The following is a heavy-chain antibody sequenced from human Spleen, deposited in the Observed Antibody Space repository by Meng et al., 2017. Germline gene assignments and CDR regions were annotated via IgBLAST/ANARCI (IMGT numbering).Heavy chain of an antibody. D-gene: IGHD6-13*01. CDR1: GYTFPDYW. J-gene: IGHJ4*02. V-gene: IGHV1-2*06. CDR3: ARDEDISAAGKLFGDY. CDR2: INPKSGDT. Sequence: QVQLVQSGAEVKKPGASVKVSCKASGYTFPDYWLHWVRRAPGQGLEWMGRINPKSGDTHYAQRFQGRVTMTSDTSISTVYMELNGLRSDDTAVYYCARDEDISAAGKLFGDYWGQGTLVTVSS.